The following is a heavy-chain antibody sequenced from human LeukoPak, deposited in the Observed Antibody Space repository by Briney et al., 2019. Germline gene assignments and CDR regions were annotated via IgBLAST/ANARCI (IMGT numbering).Heavy chain of an antibody. J-gene: IGHJ5*02. V-gene: IGHV4-4*07. D-gene: IGHD3-22*01. CDR3: AREGFTYYDSSGYYYWFDP. Sequence: PSETLSLTCTVSGGSISNYYWSWIRQPAGKGLEWIGHIYTSGSPNYNPSLKSRVTMSVDTSKNQFSLKLSSVTAADTAVYYCAREGFTYYDSSGYYYWFDPWGQGTLVTVSS. CDR2: IYTSGSP. CDR1: GGSISNYY.